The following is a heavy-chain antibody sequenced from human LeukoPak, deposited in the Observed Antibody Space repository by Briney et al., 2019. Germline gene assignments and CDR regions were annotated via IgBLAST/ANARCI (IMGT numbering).Heavy chain of an antibody. V-gene: IGHV4-34*01. D-gene: IGHD3-22*01. CDR3: ARKRRYYDDSGYHTDFWDY. J-gene: IGHJ4*02. Sequence: PSETLSLTCAVYGGSFSGYSWSWIRQSPGKGLEWIGEINHSGSTIYNSSLKGRVTISLDTSKNQFFLMVNSVTAADTAVYYCARKRRYYDDSGYHTDFWDYWGQGALVTVSS. CDR2: INHSGST. CDR1: GGSFSGYS.